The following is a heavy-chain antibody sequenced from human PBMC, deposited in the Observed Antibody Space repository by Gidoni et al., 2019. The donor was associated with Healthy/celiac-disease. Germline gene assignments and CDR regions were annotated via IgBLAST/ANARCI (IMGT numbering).Heavy chain of an antibody. CDR1: GFSFSSYW. V-gene: IGHV3-7*02. D-gene: IGHD3-10*01. CDR2: IKQDGSEK. CDR3: ASKYGSGDY. J-gene: IGHJ4*02. Sequence: EVQLVESGGGLVQPGGSLRLSCAASGFSFSSYWMSWVRQAPGTGLEWVANIKQDGSEKYYVDSVKGRFTISRDNAKNSLYLQMNSLRAEDTAVYYCASKYGSGDYWGQGTLVTVSS.